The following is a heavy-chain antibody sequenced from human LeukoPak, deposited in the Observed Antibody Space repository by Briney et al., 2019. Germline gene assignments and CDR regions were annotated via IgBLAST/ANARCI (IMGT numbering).Heavy chain of an antibody. Sequence: ASVKVSCKASGYTFTSYGISWVRQAPGQGLEWMGWISAYNGNTNYAQKLQGRVTMTTVTSTSTAYMELRSLRSDDTAVYYCARGEAYTANNWFDPWGQGTLVTVSS. CDR3: ARGEAYTANNWFDP. CDR2: ISAYNGNT. CDR1: GYTFTSYG. D-gene: IGHD5-18*01. V-gene: IGHV1-18*01. J-gene: IGHJ5*02.